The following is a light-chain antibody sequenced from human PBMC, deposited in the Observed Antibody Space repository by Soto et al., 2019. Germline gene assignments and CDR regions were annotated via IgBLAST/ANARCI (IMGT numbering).Light chain of an antibody. Sequence: EIVMTQSPAILSVSPGERATLSCRASQSVSSNLAWYQQKSDQAPRLLIYGAFTRATGVPARFSGSGSGTEFTLTISSLQSEDFAVYYCQQYNDWLWTFGQGTKVDIK. CDR2: GAF. CDR1: QSVSSN. J-gene: IGKJ1*01. CDR3: QQYNDWLWT. V-gene: IGKV3-15*01.